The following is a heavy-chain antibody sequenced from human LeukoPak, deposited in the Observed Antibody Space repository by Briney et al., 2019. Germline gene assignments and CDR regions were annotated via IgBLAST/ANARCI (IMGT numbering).Heavy chain of an antibody. CDR1: GYSFTSYG. Sequence: ASVEVSCKASGYSFTSYGINWVRQAPGQGLEWMGWISPYNANTNYAQKLQGRVTMTTDTSTNTAYMELRSLRSDDTAVYYCAKGGSGSYYYYSDYWGQGTLVTVSS. CDR3: AKGGSGSYYYYSDY. CDR2: ISPYNANT. D-gene: IGHD1-26*01. J-gene: IGHJ4*02. V-gene: IGHV1-18*01.